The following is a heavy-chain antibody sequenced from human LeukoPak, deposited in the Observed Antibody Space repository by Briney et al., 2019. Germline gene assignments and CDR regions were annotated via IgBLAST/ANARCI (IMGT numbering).Heavy chain of an antibody. CDR1: GGSISSGGYY. Sequence: SETLSLTCTVSGGSISSGGYYWSWIRQHPGKGLEWIGYIYYSGSTYYNPSLKSRVTISVDTSKNRFSLKLSSVTAADTAVYYCARDRAVTMVRGVTFWFDPWGQGTLVTVSS. CDR3: ARDRAVTMVRGVTFWFDP. CDR2: IYYSGST. D-gene: IGHD3-10*01. J-gene: IGHJ5*02. V-gene: IGHV4-31*03.